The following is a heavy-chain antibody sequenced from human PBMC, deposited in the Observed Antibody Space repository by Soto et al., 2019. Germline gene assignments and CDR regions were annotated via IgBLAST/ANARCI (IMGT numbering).Heavy chain of an antibody. V-gene: IGHV1-58*01. J-gene: IGHJ6*02. CDR3: ARPRVRGFIAAQTYYYYGMDV. CDR2: IVVGSGNT. D-gene: IGHD6-6*01. Sequence: GAPVKVSCKASGFTFTSSAVQWVRQARGQRLEWIGWIVVGSGNTNYAQKFQGRVTITADESTSTAYMELSSLRSEDTAVYYCARPRVRGFIAAQTYYYYGMDVWGQGTTVTVSS. CDR1: GFTFTSSA.